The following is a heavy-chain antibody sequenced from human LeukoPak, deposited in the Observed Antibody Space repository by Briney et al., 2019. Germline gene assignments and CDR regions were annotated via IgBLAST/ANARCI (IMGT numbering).Heavy chain of an antibody. Sequence: PSETLSLTCTVSGGSISSYYWSWIRQPPGKGLEWIGYIYYSGSTNYSPSLKSRVTISVDTSKNQFSLKLSSVTAADTAVYYCARGENSGSFDYWGQGTLVTVSS. V-gene: IGHV4-59*08. J-gene: IGHJ4*02. CDR3: ARGENSGSFDY. CDR1: GGSISSYY. CDR2: IYYSGST. D-gene: IGHD5-12*01.